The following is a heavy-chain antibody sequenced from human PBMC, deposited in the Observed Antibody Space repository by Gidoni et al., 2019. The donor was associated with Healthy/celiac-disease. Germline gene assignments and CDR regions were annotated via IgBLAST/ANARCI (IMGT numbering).Heavy chain of an antibody. CDR2: IRSKAYGGTT. J-gene: IGHJ3*02. V-gene: IGHV3-49*04. CDR1: GFTFGDYA. D-gene: IGHD2-2*01. Sequence: EVQLVESGGGLVQPGRSLRLSCTASGFTFGDYAMSWVRQAPGKGLEWVGFIRSKAYGGTTEYAASVKGRFTISRDDSKSIAYLQMNSLKTEDTAVYYCTSTLGVVDAFDIWGQGTMVTVSS. CDR3: TSTLGVVDAFDI.